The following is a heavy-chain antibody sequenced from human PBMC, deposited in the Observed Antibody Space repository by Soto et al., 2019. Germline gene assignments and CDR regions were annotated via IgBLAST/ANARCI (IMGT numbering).Heavy chain of an antibody. Sequence: GGSLRLSCVASGMTFSNYWMNWVRQTPGKGLEWVANISPDGSAKAYVDSVKGRFTISRENGENSLYLQMNSLRAEDTAVYYCAREGYSSAWNNWYFDLWGRGTLVTVSS. D-gene: IGHD6-19*01. J-gene: IGHJ2*01. CDR3: AREGYSSAWNNWYFDL. CDR2: ISPDGSAK. V-gene: IGHV3-7*01. CDR1: GMTFSNYW.